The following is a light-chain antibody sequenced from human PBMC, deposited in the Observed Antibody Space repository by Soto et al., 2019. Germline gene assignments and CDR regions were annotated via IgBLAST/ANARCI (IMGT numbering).Light chain of an antibody. Sequence: EIVLTQSPGTLSLSPGERATLSCRASQSVTKSLAWYQQKPGQAPRLLIYGASSRATVIPDMFSGSGSGTDFTLTISRLEPDDVAVYYCQQYGGSPRTFGQGTKVES. CDR3: QQYGGSPRT. CDR1: QSVTKS. J-gene: IGKJ1*01. V-gene: IGKV3-20*01. CDR2: GAS.